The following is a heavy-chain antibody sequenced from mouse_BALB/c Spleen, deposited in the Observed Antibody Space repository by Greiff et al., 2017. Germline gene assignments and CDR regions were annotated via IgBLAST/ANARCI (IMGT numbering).Heavy chain of an antibody. Sequence: LQQPGSELVRPGASVKLSCKASGYTFTSYWMHWVKQRPGQGLEWIGNIYPGSGSTNYDEKFKSKATLTVDTSSSTAYMQHSSLTSEDSAVYYCTRNRYDGFDNRGQGTTLTVSS. D-gene: IGHD2-14*01. CDR2: IYPGSGST. CDR3: TRNRYDGFDN. J-gene: IGHJ2*01. V-gene: IGHV1S22*01. CDR1: GYTFTSYW.